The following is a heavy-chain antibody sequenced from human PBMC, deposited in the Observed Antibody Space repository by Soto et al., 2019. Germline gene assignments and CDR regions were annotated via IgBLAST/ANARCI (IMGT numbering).Heavy chain of an antibody. CDR2: ISGSSIYT. CDR1: GFTFSDYY. Sequence: GGSLRLSCAASGFTFSDYYMSWIRQAPGKGLEWVSYISGSSIYTNYAGSVKGRFTVSRDNAKNSLYLQMSSLRAEDTAVYYCARDRGVGQPAGWFDPWGQGTLVTV. J-gene: IGHJ5*02. V-gene: IGHV3-11*06. CDR3: ARDRGVGQPAGWFDP. D-gene: IGHD3-10*01.